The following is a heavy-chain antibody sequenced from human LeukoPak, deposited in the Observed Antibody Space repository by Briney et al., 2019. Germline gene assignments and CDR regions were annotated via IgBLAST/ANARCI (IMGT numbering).Heavy chain of an antibody. CDR1: GFTVSSNY. J-gene: IGHJ6*03. D-gene: IGHD1-1*01. CDR2: IYSGGST. CDR3: ARDFPDDPAYYYYMDV. Sequence: PGGSLRLSCAASGFTVSSNYMSWVRQAPGKGLEWVSIIYSGGSTFYADSVKGRFTISRDNSKNTLYLQMNSLRAEDTAVYYCARDFPDDPAYYYYMDVWGKGTTVTISS. V-gene: IGHV3-53*01.